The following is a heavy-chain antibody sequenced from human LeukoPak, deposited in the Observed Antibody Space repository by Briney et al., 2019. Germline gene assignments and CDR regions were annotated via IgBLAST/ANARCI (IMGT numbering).Heavy chain of an antibody. CDR2: INPNSGGT. CDR3: ARRGPYYYDSSGYSWYYYYMDV. CDR1: GYTFTGYY. D-gene: IGHD3-22*01. V-gene: IGHV1-2*02. Sequence: AASVKVSCKASGYTFTGYYMHWVRQAPGQGLEWMGWINPNSGGTNYAQKFQGRVTMTRDTSISTAYMELSRLRSDDTAVYYCARRGPYYYDSSGYSWYYYYMDVWGKGTTVTVSS. J-gene: IGHJ6*03.